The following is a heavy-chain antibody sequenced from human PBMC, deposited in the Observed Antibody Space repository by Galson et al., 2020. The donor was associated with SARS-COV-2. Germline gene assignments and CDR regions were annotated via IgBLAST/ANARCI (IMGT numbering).Heavy chain of an antibody. CDR2: ITKSSSTI. V-gene: IGHV3-48*01. J-gene: IGHJ4*02. Sequence: GESLKISCAASGFLFSDYDMNWVRQAPGKGLAWVSFITKSSSTIYYADSVRGRFTISRDNAKSSLYLQMNGLRAEDTAVYYCVRDRHGGVFDDWGQGTLVTVSS. CDR3: VRDRHGGVFDD. CDR1: GFLFSDYD. D-gene: IGHD2-15*01.